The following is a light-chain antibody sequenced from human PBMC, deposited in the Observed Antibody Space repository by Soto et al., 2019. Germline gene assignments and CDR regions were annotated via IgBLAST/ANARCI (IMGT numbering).Light chain of an antibody. J-gene: IGLJ1*01. CDR2: EVS. V-gene: IGLV2-8*01. CDR1: SGDVGRFNY. Sequence: QSALTQPPSASGSPGESVTISCTGTSGDVGRFNYVSWYQQHPGKAPKLMIHEVSKRPSGVPDRSSGSKSGNTASLTVSGLQPEDEAEYYCSSYAGSNKMVFGTGTKVTVL. CDR3: SSYAGSNKMV.